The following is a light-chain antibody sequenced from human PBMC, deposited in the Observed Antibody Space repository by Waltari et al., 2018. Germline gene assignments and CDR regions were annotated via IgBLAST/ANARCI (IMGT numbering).Light chain of an antibody. J-gene: IGKJ1*01. V-gene: IGKV3-20*01. CDR3: QHYLRLPVT. Sequence: EIVLTQSPGTLSLSPGESATLPFRTSQSVTRALAWYQQKPGQAPRLLIYGASNRATGIPDRCSGSGSGTDFSLTISSLEPEDFAVYYCQHYLRLPVTFGQGTKVEVK. CDR1: QSVTRA. CDR2: GAS.